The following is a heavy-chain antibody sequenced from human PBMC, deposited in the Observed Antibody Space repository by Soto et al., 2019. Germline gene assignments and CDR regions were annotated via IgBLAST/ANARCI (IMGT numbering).Heavy chain of an antibody. Sequence: EVQLLESGGGLVQPGGSLRLSCAASGFTFSNYAITWVHQAPGKGLQWVSIISGSGDTSYYADSVKGRFTISRDNSRNTLYLQMNSLRAGDSAKYYCAKEGTSGLYYFDYWGPGTLVTVSS. V-gene: IGHV3-23*01. CDR2: ISGSGDTS. CDR1: GFTFSNYA. D-gene: IGHD6-19*01. CDR3: AKEGTSGLYYFDY. J-gene: IGHJ4*02.